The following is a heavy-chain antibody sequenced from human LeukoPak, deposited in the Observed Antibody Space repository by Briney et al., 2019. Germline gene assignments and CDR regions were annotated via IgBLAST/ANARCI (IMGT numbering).Heavy chain of an antibody. D-gene: IGHD3-10*01. Sequence: SETLSLTCTVSGGSMKSYYWSWIRQPAGKGMEWIGRIYTTGTTNYNPSLKSRVTMSIDTSKNHFSLNLRSVTAADTAVYYCARESTFFYGSGNYLYFDRWGQGTLVTVSS. CDR3: ARESTFFYGSGNYLYFDR. J-gene: IGHJ4*02. CDR1: GGSMKSYY. CDR2: IYTTGTT. V-gene: IGHV4-4*07.